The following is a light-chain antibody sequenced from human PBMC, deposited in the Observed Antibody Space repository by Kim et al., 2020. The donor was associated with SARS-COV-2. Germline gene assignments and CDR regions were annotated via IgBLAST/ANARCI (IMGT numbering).Light chain of an antibody. V-gene: IGKV3-20*01. CDR2: GAS. CDR3: QQYGSSPPWK. Sequence: PGERATLSCRASQSVSSSYLAWYQQKPGQAPRLLIYGASSRATGIPDRFSGSGSGTDFTLTISRLEPEDFAVYYCQQYGSSPPWKFGQGTKVDIK. CDR1: QSVSSSY. J-gene: IGKJ1*01.